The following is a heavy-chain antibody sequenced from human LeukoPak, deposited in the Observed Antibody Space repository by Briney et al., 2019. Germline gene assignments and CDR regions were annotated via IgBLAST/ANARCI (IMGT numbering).Heavy chain of an antibody. J-gene: IGHJ4*02. D-gene: IGHD4-17*01. CDR3: ARATHTVTTGLDY. Sequence: SQTLSLICAISGDSVCSNSAAWTWIRQSPSRGLEWLGRTYYRSKWYNDYAVSVKSRITISPDTSKNQFSLQLNSVTPEDTAVYYCARATHTVTTGLDYWGQGTLVTVSS. V-gene: IGHV6-1*01. CDR1: GDSVCSNSAA. CDR2: TYYRSKWYN.